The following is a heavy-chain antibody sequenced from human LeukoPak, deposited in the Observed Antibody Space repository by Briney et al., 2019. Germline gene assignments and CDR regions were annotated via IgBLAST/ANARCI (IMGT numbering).Heavy chain of an antibody. D-gene: IGHD3-22*01. CDR2: IYHSGST. CDR3: ARRGDYDYYFDY. J-gene: IGHJ4*02. V-gene: IGHV4-30-2*01. Sequence: SETLSLTCAVSGGSISSGGYSWSWIRQPPGKGLEWIGYIYHSGSTYYNPSLKSRVTISVDGSKNQFSLKLSSVTAADTAVYYCARRGDYDYYFDYWGQGTLVTVSS. CDR1: GGSISSGGYS.